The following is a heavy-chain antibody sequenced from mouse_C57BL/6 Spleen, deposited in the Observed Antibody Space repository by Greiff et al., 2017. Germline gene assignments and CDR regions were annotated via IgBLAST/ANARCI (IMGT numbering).Heavy chain of an antibody. V-gene: IGHV5-9-1*02. CDR1: GFTFSSYA. CDR2: ISSGGDYI. CDR3: TRETDGDYAMDY. J-gene: IGHJ4*01. Sequence: EVNVVESGAGLVKPGGSLKLSCAASGFTFSSYAMSWVRPTPEKRLEWVAYISSGGDYISYADTVKGRFTISIDNARNTLYLQSSRLKSEDTSMDYSTRETDGDYAMDYWGQGTSVTVSS.